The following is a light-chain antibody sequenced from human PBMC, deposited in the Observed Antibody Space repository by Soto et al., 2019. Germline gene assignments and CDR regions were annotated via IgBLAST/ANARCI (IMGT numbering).Light chain of an antibody. CDR1: ESVSTY. CDR3: QQRSNWELT. Sequence: IVLTQSPATLSLSPGERATLSCRASESVSTYLAWYQQKPGQAPRLLIYDASNRATGIAARFSGSGSGTDLTLTISSLEPEDFAVYYCQQRSNWELTFGGGTKVEIK. V-gene: IGKV3-11*01. CDR2: DAS. J-gene: IGKJ4*01.